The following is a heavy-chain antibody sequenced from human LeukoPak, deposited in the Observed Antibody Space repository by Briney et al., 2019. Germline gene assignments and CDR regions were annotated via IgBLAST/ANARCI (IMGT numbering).Heavy chain of an antibody. J-gene: IGHJ4*02. CDR3: ATHVPAAITHYFDY. D-gene: IGHD2-2*01. V-gene: IGHV1-69*05. CDR1: GGTFSSYA. Sequence: SVKVSCKASGGTFSSYAISWVRQAPGQGLEWMGGIIPIFGTANYAQKFQGRVTITTDESTSTAYMELSSLRSEDTAVYYCATHVPAAITHYFDYWGQGTLVTVSS. CDR2: IIPIFGTA.